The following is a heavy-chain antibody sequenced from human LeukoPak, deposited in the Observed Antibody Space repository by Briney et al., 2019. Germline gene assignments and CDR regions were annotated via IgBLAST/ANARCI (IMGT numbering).Heavy chain of an antibody. J-gene: IGHJ4*02. CDR3: ASLIGGGGGDDY. Sequence: TGGSLRLSCAASGFTFSSYSMNWVRQAPGKGLEWVSSISSSSSYIYYADSVKGRFTISRDNAKNSLYLQMNSLRAEDTAVYYCASLIGGGGGDDYWGQGTLVTVSS. D-gene: IGHD3-16*01. CDR1: GFTFSSYS. CDR2: ISSSSSYI. V-gene: IGHV3-21*01.